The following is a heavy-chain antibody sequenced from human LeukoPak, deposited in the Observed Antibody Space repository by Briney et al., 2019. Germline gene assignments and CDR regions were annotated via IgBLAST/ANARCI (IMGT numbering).Heavy chain of an antibody. CDR3: AKDFFNYGDNGPGHY. CDR2: IYYTGST. Sequence: PSETLSLTCTVSGGSISSYYWTWIRQPPGKGLEWIGYIYYTGSTNYNPSLKSRVTISVDTSKNQFSLKLSSVTAADTAVYYCAKDFFNYGDNGPGHYWGQGTLVTVSS. CDR1: GGSISSYY. D-gene: IGHD4-17*01. J-gene: IGHJ4*02. V-gene: IGHV4-59*12.